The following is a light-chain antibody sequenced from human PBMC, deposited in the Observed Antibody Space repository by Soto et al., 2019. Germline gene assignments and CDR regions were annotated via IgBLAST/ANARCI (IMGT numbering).Light chain of an antibody. CDR2: DTS. CDR3: QQYEYLPYT. CDR1: QDNIDY. J-gene: IGKJ2*01. Sequence: DIQMTQSPSSLSASVGDRVTITCQASQDNIDYLSWYQQRPGKAPKLLIYDTSKLQTGVPSRFSGSGSGTDFSLTIRSPQPEDIATYFCQQYEYLPYTFGQGTKLEIK. V-gene: IGKV1-33*01.